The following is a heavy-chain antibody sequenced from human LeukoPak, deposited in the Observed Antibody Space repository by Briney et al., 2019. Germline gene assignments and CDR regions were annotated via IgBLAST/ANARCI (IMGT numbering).Heavy chain of an antibody. CDR2: ISNDGSII. D-gene: IGHD2-21*01. Sequence: PGRSLRLSCAASGLMFSDYGMHWVRQAPGKGLEWVAVISNDGSIIYYADSVKGRFTISRDNSQNTRHLQMNSLRPDDTAVYYCAKDGPYCGGITCYFRYFDLWGRGTLVTVSS. CDR3: AKDGPYCGGITCYFRYFDL. V-gene: IGHV3-30*18. CDR1: GLMFSDYG. J-gene: IGHJ2*01.